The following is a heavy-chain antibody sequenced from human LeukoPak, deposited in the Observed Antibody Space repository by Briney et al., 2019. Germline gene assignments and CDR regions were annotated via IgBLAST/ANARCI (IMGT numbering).Heavy chain of an antibody. CDR3: ARRPDSSSWNNWFDP. CDR2: IYYSGST. Sequence: TSSETLSLTCTVSGGSVSSYYWSWIRQPPGKGLEWIWYIYYSGSTNYNPSLKSRVTISVDTSKNQFSLKLSSVTAADTAVYYCARRPDSSSWNNWFDPWGQGTLVTVSS. D-gene: IGHD6-13*01. V-gene: IGHV4-59*02. J-gene: IGHJ5*02. CDR1: GGSVSSYY.